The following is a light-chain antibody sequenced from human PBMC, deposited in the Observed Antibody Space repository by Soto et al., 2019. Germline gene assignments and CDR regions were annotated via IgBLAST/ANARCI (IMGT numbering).Light chain of an antibody. CDR3: QHYNIWPPGT. V-gene: IGKV3-15*01. CDR2: GAS. CDR1: QSVSSN. J-gene: IGKJ1*01. Sequence: EIVMTQSPATLSVSPGERATLSCRASQSVSSNVAWYQQKPGQAPRLLIYGASTRASGIPARFGGSGSGTEFTLTISSLQSEDFAVSYCQHYNIWPPGTFGQGTKV.